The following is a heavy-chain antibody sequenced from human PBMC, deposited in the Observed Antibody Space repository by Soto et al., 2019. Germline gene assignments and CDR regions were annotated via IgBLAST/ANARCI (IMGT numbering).Heavy chain of an antibody. J-gene: IGHJ6*02. Sequence: GESLKISCKGSGYSFTSYWIGWVRQMPGKGLEWMGIIYPGDSDTRYSPSFQGQVTISADKSISTAYLQWSSLRAEDTAIYYCAKPTHSTPSRRDCYYGMDVWGQGTTVTVSS. CDR1: GYSFTSYW. V-gene: IGHV5-51*01. D-gene: IGHD6-6*01. CDR3: AKPTHSTPSRRDCYYGMDV. CDR2: IYPGDSDT.